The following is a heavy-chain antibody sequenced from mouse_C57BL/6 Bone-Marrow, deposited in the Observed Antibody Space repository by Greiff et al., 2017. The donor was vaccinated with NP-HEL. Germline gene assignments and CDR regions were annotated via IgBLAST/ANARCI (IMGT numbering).Heavy chain of an antibody. D-gene: IGHD2-5*01. J-gene: IGHJ4*01. Sequence: EVHLVESGGGLVQPGGSLKLSCAASGFTFSDYGMAWVRQAPRKGPEWVAFISNLAYSIYYADTVTGRFTISRENAKNTLYLEMSSLRSEDTAMYYCARDSNYWDAMDYWGQGTSVTVSS. V-gene: IGHV5-15*01. CDR1: GFTFSDYG. CDR3: ARDSNYWDAMDY. CDR2: ISNLAYSI.